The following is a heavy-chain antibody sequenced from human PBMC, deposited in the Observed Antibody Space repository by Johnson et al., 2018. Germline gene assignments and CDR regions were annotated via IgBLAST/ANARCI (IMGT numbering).Heavy chain of an antibody. Sequence: QVQLVESGGGLVKPGGSLRLSCAASGFTFSDYYMSWIRQAPGKGLEWVSYISSSGSTIYYADSVKGRFTISRDNAKNSLYLQMNSLRAEDTAVYYCARDYDYVCGIYCYPPLDAFDIWGQGIMVTVSS. CDR2: ISSSGSTI. CDR1: GFTFSDYY. V-gene: IGHV3-11*01. J-gene: IGHJ3*02. CDR3: ARDYDYVCGIYCYPPLDAFDI. D-gene: IGHD3-16*02.